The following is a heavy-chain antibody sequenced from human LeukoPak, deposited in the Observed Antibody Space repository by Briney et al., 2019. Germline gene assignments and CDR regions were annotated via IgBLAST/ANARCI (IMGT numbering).Heavy chain of an antibody. V-gene: IGHV3-33*08. J-gene: IGHJ4*02. CDR3: ARITGNYYEIDY. Sequence: GGSLRLSCAASGFTFSNYGMSWVRQAPGKGLEWAAVIWYDGSKEYYADSVKGRFTVSRDNSKNTLYLQMNSLRADDTAVYYCARITGNYYEIDYWGQGTLVTVSS. D-gene: IGHD3-22*01. CDR1: GFTFSNYG. CDR2: IWYDGSKE.